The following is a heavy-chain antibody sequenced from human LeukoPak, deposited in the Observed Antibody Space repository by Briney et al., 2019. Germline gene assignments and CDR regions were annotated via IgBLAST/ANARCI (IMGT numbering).Heavy chain of an antibody. Sequence: GGSLRLSCAASGFTFSSYWMHWVRQAPGKGLVWVSRISGDGRTTSYADSVKGRFTISRDNAKNTLYLQMNSLRVEDTAVYYCVDYGERRGQGTLVTVSS. D-gene: IGHD4-17*01. CDR2: ISGDGRTT. CDR1: GFTFSSYW. J-gene: IGHJ4*02. V-gene: IGHV3-74*01. CDR3: VDYGER.